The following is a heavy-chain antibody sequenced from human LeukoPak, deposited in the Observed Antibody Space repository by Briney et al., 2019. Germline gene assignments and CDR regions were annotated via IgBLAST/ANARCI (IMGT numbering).Heavy chain of an antibody. CDR1: GYTFSNYY. CDR3: ARVDVAAGYYGMDV. CDR2: FNPSGGST. D-gene: IGHD6-13*01. Sequence: ASVKVSCKASGYTFSNYYMHWVRQAPGQGLEWMGIFNPSGGSTSYAQKFQGRVTMTRDTSTSPVYMELSSLRSEDTAVYYCARVDVAAGYYGMDVWGQGTTVTVSS. J-gene: IGHJ6*02. V-gene: IGHV1-46*01.